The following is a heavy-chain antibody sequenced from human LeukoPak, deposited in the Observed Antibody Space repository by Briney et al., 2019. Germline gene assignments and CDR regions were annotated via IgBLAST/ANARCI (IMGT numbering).Heavy chain of an antibody. V-gene: IGHV3-74*03. Sequence: GGSLRLSCTASGFMFTHHVMHWVRQAPGKGLVWVSRINTDGSSTTYADSVKGRFTISRDNAKNTVYLQMNSLRAEDTAVYYCARAGYSSSWLESWGQGTLVTVSS. D-gene: IGHD6-13*01. CDR1: GFMFTHHV. CDR3: ARAGYSSSWLES. J-gene: IGHJ4*02. CDR2: INTDGSST.